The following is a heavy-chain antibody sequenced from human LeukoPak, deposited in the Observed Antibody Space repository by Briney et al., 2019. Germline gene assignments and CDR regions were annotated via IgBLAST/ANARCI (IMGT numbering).Heavy chain of an antibody. Sequence: SETLSLTCAVYGGSFSGYYWSWIRQPPGKGLELLGEVNHSGSTNYNPSLKSRVTISVDTSKNQFSLKLSSVTAADTAVYYCASLYYDILTGYYSAWGQGTLVTVSS. CDR1: GGSFSGYY. CDR3: ASLYYDILTGYYSA. J-gene: IGHJ5*02. CDR2: VNHSGST. D-gene: IGHD3-9*01. V-gene: IGHV4-34*01.